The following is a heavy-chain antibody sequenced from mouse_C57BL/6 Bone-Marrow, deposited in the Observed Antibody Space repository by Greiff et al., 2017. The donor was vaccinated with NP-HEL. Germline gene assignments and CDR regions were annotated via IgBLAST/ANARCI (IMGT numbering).Heavy chain of an antibody. CDR1: GYTFTSYW. CDR3: TRSDYYGSLYYFDY. CDR2: IYPGNSDT. D-gene: IGHD1-1*01. Sequence: VQLQQSGTVLARPGASVKMSCKTSGYTFTSYWMHWVKQRPGQGLEWIGAIYPGNSDTSYNQKFKGKAKLTAVTSASTAYMELSSRTNEDSAVYYCTRSDYYGSLYYFDYWGQGTTLTVSS. J-gene: IGHJ2*01. V-gene: IGHV1-5*01.